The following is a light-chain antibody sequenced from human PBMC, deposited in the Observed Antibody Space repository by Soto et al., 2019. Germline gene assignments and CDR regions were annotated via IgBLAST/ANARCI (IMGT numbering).Light chain of an antibody. J-gene: IGLJ1*01. CDR1: SSDVGSYNY. V-gene: IGLV2-8*01. CDR3: SSYAGSNNLGV. CDR2: EVT. Sequence: QSALTQPTSASGSPGQSVTISCTGTSSDVGSYNYVSWYQQHPGKAPKLMIYEVTKRPSGVPDRFSGSKSGNTASLTVSGLQGEDEANYYCSSYAGSNNLGVFGTGTKRAVL.